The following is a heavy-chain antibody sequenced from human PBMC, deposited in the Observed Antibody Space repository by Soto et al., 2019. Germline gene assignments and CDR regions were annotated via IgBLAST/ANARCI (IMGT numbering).Heavy chain of an antibody. J-gene: IGHJ6*02. CDR2: IIPIFGTA. Sequence: QVQLVQSGAEVKKPGSSVKVSCKASGGTFSRYAISWVRQAPGQGLEWMGGIIPIFGTANYAQKFQGRVTITADESTSTAYMELSSLRSEDTAVYYCARDVAAAGPNYYYYGMDVWGQGTTVTVSS. V-gene: IGHV1-69*12. CDR1: GGTFSRYA. D-gene: IGHD6-13*01. CDR3: ARDVAAAGPNYYYYGMDV.